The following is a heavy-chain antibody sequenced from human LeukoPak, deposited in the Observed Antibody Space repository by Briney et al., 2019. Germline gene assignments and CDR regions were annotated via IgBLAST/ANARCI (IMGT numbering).Heavy chain of an antibody. CDR1: GGSISSSNW. V-gene: IGHV4-4*02. J-gene: IGHJ4*02. Sequence: SETLSLTCTVSGGSISSSNWWSWVRQPPGKGLEWIGEIYHSGSTNYNPSLKGRVTISVDKSKNQFSLKLSSVTAADTAVYYCARLGSGSGFDYWGQGTLVTVSS. D-gene: IGHD3-10*01. CDR2: IYHSGST. CDR3: ARLGSGSGFDY.